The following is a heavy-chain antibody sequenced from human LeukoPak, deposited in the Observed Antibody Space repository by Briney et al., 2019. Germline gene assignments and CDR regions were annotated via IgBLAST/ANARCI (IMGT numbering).Heavy chain of an antibody. CDR2: FDPEDGET. Sequence: VASVKVSCKVSGYTLTELSMHWVRQAPGKGLEWMGGFDPEDGETIYAQKFQGRVTMTEDTSTDTAYMELSSLRSEDTAVYYCARGVYRPPDYYYYMDVWGKGTTVTVSS. V-gene: IGHV1-24*01. CDR3: ARGVYRPPDYYYYMDV. D-gene: IGHD1-26*01. CDR1: GYTLTELS. J-gene: IGHJ6*03.